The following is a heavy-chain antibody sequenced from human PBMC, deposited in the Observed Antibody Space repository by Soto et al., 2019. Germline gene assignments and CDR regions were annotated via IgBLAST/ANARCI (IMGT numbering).Heavy chain of an antibody. CDR3: ARVPAVQEIVVVVTTSYYYYYMDV. J-gene: IGHJ6*03. V-gene: IGHV3-48*01. CDR1: GFAFSSYS. Sequence: EVQLVESGGGVVQPGGSLRLSCTASGFAFSSYSLNWVRQAPGKGLEWVSYMSSSGTILYYADSVKGRFTMSRDNAKNSVFLQMNSLRAEDTAVYYCARVPAVQEIVVVVTTSYYYYYMDVWGKGTTVTVSS. CDR2: MSSSGTIL. D-gene: IGHD2-15*01.